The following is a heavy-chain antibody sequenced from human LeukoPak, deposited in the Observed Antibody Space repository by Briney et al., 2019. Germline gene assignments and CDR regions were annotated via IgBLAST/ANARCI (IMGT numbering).Heavy chain of an antibody. J-gene: IGHJ4*02. V-gene: IGHV1-24*01. D-gene: IGHD3-9*01. Sequence: ASVNVSCKVSGYSITELSSHWLRQAPGKALEWMGGFDPGSGEIIYEQKFQDRVTMTEDTSTDTAYMELSSLRSEDTALYYCATGTHYDLLPFWGQGTLVTVSS. CDR2: FDPGSGEI. CDR3: ATGTHYDLLPF. CDR1: GYSITELS.